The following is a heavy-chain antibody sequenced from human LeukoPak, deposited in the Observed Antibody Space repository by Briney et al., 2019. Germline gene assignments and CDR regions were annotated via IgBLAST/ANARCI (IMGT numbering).Heavy chain of an antibody. V-gene: IGHV3-13*01. Sequence: GGSLRLSCAASGFTFIDYDMHWVRQVIGKGLEWVSAIGIRGDTHYSGSVKGRFTISRENAESSLYLQMNSLRAEDTAVYYCARGGIQVSGIDEFDYWDQGTLVTISS. J-gene: IGHJ4*02. CDR3: ARGGIQVSGIDEFDY. D-gene: IGHD6-19*01. CDR1: GFTFIDYD. CDR2: IGIRGDT.